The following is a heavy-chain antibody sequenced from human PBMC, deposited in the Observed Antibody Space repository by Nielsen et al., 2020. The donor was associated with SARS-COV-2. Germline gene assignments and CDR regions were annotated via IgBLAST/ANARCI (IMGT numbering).Heavy chain of an antibody. V-gene: IGHV3-15*01. D-gene: IGHD2-21*02. Sequence: GGSLRLSCAASGFTFSNAWMSWIRQAPGTGLEWVGRIKSKTDGGTTDYAAPVKGRFTISRDDSKNTLYLQMNSLKTEDTAVYYCTTDRVVVVTAIWDAFDIWGQGTMVTVSS. CDR1: GFTFSNAW. CDR3: TTDRVVVVTAIWDAFDI. J-gene: IGHJ3*02. CDR2: IKSKTDGGTT.